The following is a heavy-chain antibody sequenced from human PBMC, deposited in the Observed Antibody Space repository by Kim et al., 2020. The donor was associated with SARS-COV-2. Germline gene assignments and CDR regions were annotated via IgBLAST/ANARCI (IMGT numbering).Heavy chain of an antibody. CDR3: AKGYVGYSGYDYYIGYYYGMDV. V-gene: IGHV3-23*01. Sequence: GGSLRLSCAASGFTFSSYAMSWVRQAPGKGLEWVSAISGSGGSTYYADSVKGRFTISRDNSKNTLYLQMNSLRAEDTAVYYCAKGYVGYSGYDYYIGYYYGMDVWGQGTTVTVSS. J-gene: IGHJ6*02. CDR1: GFTFSSYA. D-gene: IGHD5-12*01. CDR2: ISGSGGST.